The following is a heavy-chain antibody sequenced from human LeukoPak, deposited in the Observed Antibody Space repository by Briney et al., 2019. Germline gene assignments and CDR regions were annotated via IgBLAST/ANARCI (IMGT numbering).Heavy chain of an antibody. Sequence: PGGSLRLSCAASGFTFSSYGMHWVRQAPGKGLEWVAFIRCDGSNKYYADSVKGRFTISRDNSKNTLYLQMNSLRAEDTAVYYCAKTGRDLRTVTCYYYGMDVWGQGTTVTVSS. V-gene: IGHV3-30*02. CDR1: GFTFSSYG. CDR3: AKTGRDLRTVTCYYYGMDV. J-gene: IGHJ6*02. CDR2: IRCDGSNK. D-gene: IGHD4-17*01.